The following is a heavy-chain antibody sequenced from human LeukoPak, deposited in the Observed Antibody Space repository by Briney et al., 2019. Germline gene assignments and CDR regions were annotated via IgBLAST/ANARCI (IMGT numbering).Heavy chain of an antibody. Sequence: LRLSCAASGFTFSDYWMSWIRQPPGKGLEWIGYIYYSGSTYYNPSLKSRVTISVDTSKNQFSLKLSSVTAADTAVYYCARDRDGDYPDYWGQGTLVTVSS. CDR3: ARDRDGDYPDY. D-gene: IGHD4-17*01. J-gene: IGHJ4*02. CDR2: IYYSGST. V-gene: IGHV4-30-4*08. CDR1: GFTFSDYW.